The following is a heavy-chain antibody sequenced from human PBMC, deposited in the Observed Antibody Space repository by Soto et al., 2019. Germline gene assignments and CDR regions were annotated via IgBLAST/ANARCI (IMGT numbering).Heavy chain of an antibody. CDR2: ISYDGSNK. CDR1: GFTFSSYG. V-gene: IGHV3-30*18. CDR3: AKGFSYSVIDY. D-gene: IGHD5-18*01. J-gene: IGHJ4*02. Sequence: QVQLVESGGGVVQPGRSLRLYFAASGFTFSSYGMHWVRQAPGKGLEWVAVISYDGSNKYYADSVKGRFTISRDNSKNTLYRQMSSLRAEDTAVYYCAKGFSYSVIDYWGQGTLVTVSS.